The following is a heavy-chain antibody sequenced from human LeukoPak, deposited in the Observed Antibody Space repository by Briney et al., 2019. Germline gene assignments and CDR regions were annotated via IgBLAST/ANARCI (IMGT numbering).Heavy chain of an antibody. D-gene: IGHD5-12*01. CDR2: IHYSGRT. J-gene: IGHJ4*02. CDR3: ARLKEWLVDY. V-gene: IGHV4-59*02. CDR1: GGSVSGYY. Sequence: PSETLSLTCSVSGGSVSGYYWSWIRQPPGKGLEWIGFIHYSGRTNYNPSLNSRVTISLDTAKNQLSLKLSSVTAADTAVYYCARLKEWLVDYWGQGTLVTVSS.